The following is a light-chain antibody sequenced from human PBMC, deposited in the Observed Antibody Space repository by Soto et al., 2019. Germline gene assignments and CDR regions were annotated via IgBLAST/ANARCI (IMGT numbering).Light chain of an antibody. V-gene: IGKV1-5*01. Sequence: DIKMSLSPSTLSASVGDRVTITCRASQSISSWLAWYQQKPGKAPKLLIYDASSLESGVPSRFSGSGSGTEFTLTISSLQPDDFATYYCQQYNSYSPWTFGQGTKVDIK. CDR3: QQYNSYSPWT. J-gene: IGKJ1*01. CDR2: DAS. CDR1: QSISSW.